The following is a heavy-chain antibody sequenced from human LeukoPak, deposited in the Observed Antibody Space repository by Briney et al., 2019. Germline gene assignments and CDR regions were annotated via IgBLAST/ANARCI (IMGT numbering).Heavy chain of an antibody. V-gene: IGHV1-18*01. CDR3: ARRSIGSGYYTFDY. D-gene: IGHD3-3*01. CDR2: ISAYNGNT. CDR1: GYTFISYG. J-gene: IGHJ4*02. Sequence: GASVKVSCTASGYTFISYGISWVRQAPGQGLEWMGWISAYNGNTNYAQKLQGRVTMTTDTSTSTAYMELRSLRSDDTAVYYCARRSIGSGYYTFDYWGQGTLVTVSS.